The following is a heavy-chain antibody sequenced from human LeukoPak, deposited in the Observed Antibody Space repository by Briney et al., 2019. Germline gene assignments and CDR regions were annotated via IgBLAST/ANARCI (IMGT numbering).Heavy chain of an antibody. CDR3: ARDGGNRFGYYGMDV. CDR1: GFTFSSYG. J-gene: IGHJ6*02. CDR2: IWYDGSNK. Sequence: GGSLRLSCAASGFTFSSYGMHWVRQAPGKGLEWVAVIWYDGSNKYYADSVKGRFTISRDNSKNTLYLQMNSLRAEDTAVYYCARDGGNRFGYYGMDVWGQGATVTVS. V-gene: IGHV3-33*01. D-gene: IGHD4-23*01.